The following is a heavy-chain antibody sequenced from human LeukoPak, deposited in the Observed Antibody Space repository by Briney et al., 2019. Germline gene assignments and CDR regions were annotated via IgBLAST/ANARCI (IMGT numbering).Heavy chain of an antibody. CDR1: GYTFTGYY. CDR2: INPNSGGT. CDR3: ARSIEPSSGGYYFDY. Sequence: ASVKVSCKASGYTFTGYYMHWVRQAPGPGLEWMGWINPNSGGTNCAQRFQGRVTMTRDTSISTAYMELSGLRSDDTAVYYCARSIEPSSGGYYFDYWGQGTLVTVSS. D-gene: IGHD6-25*01. J-gene: IGHJ4*02. V-gene: IGHV1-2*02.